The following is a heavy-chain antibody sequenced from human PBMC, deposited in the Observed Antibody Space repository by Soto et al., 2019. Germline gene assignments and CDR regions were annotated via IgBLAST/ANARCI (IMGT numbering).Heavy chain of an antibody. J-gene: IGHJ4*02. D-gene: IGHD6-13*01. CDR3: AVLAAAGRPGLDY. CDR2: ISYDGSNK. V-gene: IGHV3-30-3*01. CDR1: GFTFSSYA. Sequence: LRLSCAASGFTFSSYAMHWVRQAPGKGLEWVAVISYDGSNKYYADSVKGRFTISRDNSKNTLYLQMNSLRAEDTAVYYCAVLAAAGRPGLDYWGQGTLVTVSS.